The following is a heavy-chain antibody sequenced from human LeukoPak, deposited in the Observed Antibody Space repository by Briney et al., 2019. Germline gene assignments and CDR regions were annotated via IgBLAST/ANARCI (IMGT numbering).Heavy chain of an antibody. CDR3: AREDVRKTDYYYMDV. V-gene: IGHV3-7*01. J-gene: IGHJ6*03. CDR2: IKQDGSEK. CDR1: GFTFSSYW. Sequence: GGSLRLSCAASGFTFSSYWMSWVRQAPGKVLEWVANIKQDGSEKYYVDSVKGRFTISRDNAKNSLYLQMNSLRAEDTAVYYCAREDVRKTDYYYMDVWGKGTTVTISS.